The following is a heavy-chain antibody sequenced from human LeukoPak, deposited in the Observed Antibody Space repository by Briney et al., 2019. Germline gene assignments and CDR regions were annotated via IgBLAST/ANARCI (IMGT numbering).Heavy chain of an antibody. J-gene: IGHJ4*02. CDR2: TYSGGST. CDR3: VRGGKSAGKILDY. Sequence: GGSQRLSCAVSGFPINSGYMTWVRQAPGKGLEWVSITYSGGSTYYADSVKGRFTISRDNSRNTVYLQMNSLRAEDTAVYYCVRGGKSAGKILDYWGQGTLVTVSS. V-gene: IGHV3-53*01. CDR1: GFPINSGY. D-gene: IGHD6-13*01.